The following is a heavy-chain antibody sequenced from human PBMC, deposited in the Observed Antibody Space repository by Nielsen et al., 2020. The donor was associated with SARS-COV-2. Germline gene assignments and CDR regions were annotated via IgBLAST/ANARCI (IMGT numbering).Heavy chain of an antibody. D-gene: IGHD2-2*02. J-gene: IGHJ6*03. V-gene: IGHV4-4*02. CDR3: ARGRYCSSTSCYTVAYYYYYYMDV. Sequence: SETLSLTCAVSGGSISSSNWWSWVRQPPGKGLEWIGEIYHSGSTNYNPSLKSRVTISVDTSKNQFSLKLSSVTAADTAVYYCARGRYCSSTSCYTVAYYYYYYMDVWGKGTTVTVSS. CDR1: GGSISSSNW. CDR2: IYHSGST.